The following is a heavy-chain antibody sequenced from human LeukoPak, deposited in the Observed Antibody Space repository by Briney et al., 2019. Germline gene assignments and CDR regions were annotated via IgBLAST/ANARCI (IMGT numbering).Heavy chain of an antibody. V-gene: IGHV3-11*01. CDR3: ARSIPAGNRR. D-gene: IGHD2-2*01. CDR1: GFTFSDYY. CDR2: ISSSGSTI. Sequence: GGSLRLSSAASGFTFSDYYMSWIRQAPGKGLEWVSYISSSGSTIDYADSVKSRFTISRDDAKNSLYLQMNSPRAEDTAVYYCARSIPAGNRRWGQGTLVTVSS. J-gene: IGHJ4*02.